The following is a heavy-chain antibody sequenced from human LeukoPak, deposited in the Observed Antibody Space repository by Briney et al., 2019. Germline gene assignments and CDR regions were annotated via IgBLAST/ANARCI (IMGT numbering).Heavy chain of an antibody. CDR3: ARGLEMATDFDY. J-gene: IGHJ4*02. V-gene: IGHV4-61*02. Sequence: SQTLSLTCTVSGDSISSGSYYWSWIRQPAGKGLEWIGRIYTSGSTNYNPSLKSRVTISVDTSKNQFSLKLSSVTAADTAVYYCARGLEMATDFDYWGQGTLVTVSS. CDR2: IYTSGST. D-gene: IGHD5-24*01. CDR1: GDSISSGSYY.